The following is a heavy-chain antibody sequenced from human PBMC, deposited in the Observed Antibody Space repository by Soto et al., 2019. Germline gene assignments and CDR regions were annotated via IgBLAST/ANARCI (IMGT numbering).Heavy chain of an antibody. J-gene: IGHJ6*02. CDR2: INHSGST. D-gene: IGHD2-2*01. CDR3: VRLLGYCSGASCYGYYVMDV. Sequence: SETLSLTCAVYGGSFSGYYWSWIRQPPGKGLEWIGEINHSGSTNYNPSLKSRVTISVDTSKNQFSLKLSSVTAADTAVYFCVRLLGYCSGASCYGYYVMDVWGQGTTVTVSS. V-gene: IGHV4-34*01. CDR1: GGSFSGYY.